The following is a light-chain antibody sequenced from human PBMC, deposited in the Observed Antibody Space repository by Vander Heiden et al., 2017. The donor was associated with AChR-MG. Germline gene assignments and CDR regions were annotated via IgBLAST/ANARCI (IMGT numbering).Light chain of an antibody. J-gene: IGKJ2*03. Sequence: DNQMTHSPSSLSASVGDRVTITSRASQSIGKYLNWDQNKPGKAPKLLIYAASSLQSRVPARFSGSGSGTEFTLTISTLQPEDFATYYCQQSYTTPLDSFGQGTKLEIK. CDR2: AAS. CDR3: QQSYTTPLDS. CDR1: QSIGKY. V-gene: IGKV1-39*01.